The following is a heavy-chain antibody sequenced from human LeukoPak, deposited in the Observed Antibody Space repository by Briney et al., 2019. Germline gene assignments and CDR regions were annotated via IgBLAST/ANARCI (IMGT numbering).Heavy chain of an antibody. CDR2: ISYDGSNK. Sequence: PGGSLRLSCAASGFTLSSYAMHWVRQAPGKGLEWVAVISYDGSNKYYADSVKGRFTISRDNSKNTLYLQMNSLRAEDTAVYYCAREPWGERYYFDYWGQGTLVTVSS. J-gene: IGHJ4*02. V-gene: IGHV3-30-3*01. CDR3: AREPWGERYYFDY. CDR1: GFTLSSYA. D-gene: IGHD3-16*01.